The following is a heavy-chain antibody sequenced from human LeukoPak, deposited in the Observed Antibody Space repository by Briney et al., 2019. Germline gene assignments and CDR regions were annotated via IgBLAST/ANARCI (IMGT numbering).Heavy chain of an antibody. D-gene: IGHD4-17*01. J-gene: IGHJ4*02. CDR1: GGSISSYY. Sequence: PSETLSLTCTVSGGSISSYYWSWIRQPPGKGLEWIGYIYHSGSTYYNPSLKSRVTISVDRSKNQFSLKLSSVTAADTAVYYCARTTVTTYFDYWGQGTLVTVSS. V-gene: IGHV4-59*04. CDR3: ARTTVTTYFDY. CDR2: IYHSGST.